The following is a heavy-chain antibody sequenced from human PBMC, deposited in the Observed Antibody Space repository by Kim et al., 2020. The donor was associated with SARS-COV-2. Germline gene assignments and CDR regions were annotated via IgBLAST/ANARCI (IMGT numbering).Heavy chain of an antibody. CDR3: ARDRQWLPRGDY. Sequence: NYAQKRQGRVTMTTDTSTSTAYMELRSLRSDDTAVYYCARDRQWLPRGDYWGQGTLVTVSS. V-gene: IGHV1-18*01. D-gene: IGHD6-19*01. J-gene: IGHJ4*02.